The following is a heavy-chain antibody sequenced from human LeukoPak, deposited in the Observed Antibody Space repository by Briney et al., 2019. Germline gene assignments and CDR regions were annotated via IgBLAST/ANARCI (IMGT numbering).Heavy chain of an antibody. J-gene: IGHJ4*02. CDR3: AKRSTVAGKVDY. D-gene: IGHD6-19*01. V-gene: IGHV3-23*01. CDR1: GFTFSSSA. CDR2: ISARGGNT. Sequence: AGTLRLSCAASGFTFSSSAMSWVRQAPGKGLEWVSLISARGGNTYYAHSVKGRFTISRDNSKNTLYLQMNSLRAEDTAVYYCAKRSTVAGKVDYWGQGTLVTVSS.